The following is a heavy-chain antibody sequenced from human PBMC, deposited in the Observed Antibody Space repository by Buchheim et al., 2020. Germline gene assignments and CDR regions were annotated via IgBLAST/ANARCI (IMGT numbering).Heavy chain of an antibody. CDR1: GDSISPYY. V-gene: IGHV4-59*01. Sequence: QVQLQESGPRLVKPWETLSLTCTASGDSISPYYWSWIRQPPGKGLEWIGYIFQTDSTNYNPSLRSRVTMSVDRSKNQFSLNLGSVTAADTAVYFCARKRHVGGGDFDYWGHGIL. CDR3: ARKRHVGGGDFDY. J-gene: IGHJ4*01. D-gene: IGHD2-15*01. CDR2: IFQTDST.